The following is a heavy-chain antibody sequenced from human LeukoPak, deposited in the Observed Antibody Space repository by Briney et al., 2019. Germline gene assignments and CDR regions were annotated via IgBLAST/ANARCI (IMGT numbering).Heavy chain of an antibody. D-gene: IGHD6-13*01. V-gene: IGHV3-53*01. CDR3: ARDAAEQQRVHYFDY. CDR2: IYSGGST. Sequence: GGSLRLSCAASGFSVSNNFMSWVRQAPGKGLEWVSLIYSGGSTYYADSVKGRFTISRDNSKNTLYLQMNSLRAEDTAVYYCARDAAEQQRVHYFDYWGQGTLVTVTS. CDR1: GFSVSNNF. J-gene: IGHJ4*02.